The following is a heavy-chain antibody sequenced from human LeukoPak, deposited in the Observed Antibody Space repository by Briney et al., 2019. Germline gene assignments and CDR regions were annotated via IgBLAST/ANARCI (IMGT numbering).Heavy chain of an antibody. CDR1: GGSISSYY. Sequence: SETLSLTCTVSGGSISSYYWSWIRQPPGKGLEWIGYIYYSGSTNYNPSLKSRVTISVDTSKNQFSLKLSSVTAADTAVYYCARDSNYLDAFDIWGQGTMVTVSS. D-gene: IGHD4-11*01. V-gene: IGHV4-59*01. CDR2: IYYSGST. CDR3: ARDSNYLDAFDI. J-gene: IGHJ3*02.